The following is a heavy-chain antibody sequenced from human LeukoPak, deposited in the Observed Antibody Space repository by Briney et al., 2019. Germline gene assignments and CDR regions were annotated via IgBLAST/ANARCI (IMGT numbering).Heavy chain of an antibody. CDR2: INHSGST. CDR1: GGSFSGYY. V-gene: IGHV4-34*01. Sequence: PSETLSLTCAVYGGSFSGYYWSWIRQPPGKGLEWIGEINHSGSTNYNPSLKSRVTISVDTSKNQFSLKLSSVTAADTAVYYCARDLGSYYYGMDVWGQGTTVTVSS. CDR3: ARDLGSYYYGMDV. J-gene: IGHJ6*02. D-gene: IGHD6-19*01.